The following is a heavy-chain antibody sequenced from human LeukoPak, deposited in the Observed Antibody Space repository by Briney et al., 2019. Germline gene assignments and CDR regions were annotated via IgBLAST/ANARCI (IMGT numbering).Heavy chain of an antibody. Sequence: GGSLRLSCAASGFTFSSYEMNWVRQAPGKGLEWVSYISSSSGNIYYADSVKGRFTISRDNAKTSLYLQMNSLRAEDTAVYYCAKDNTNYDILTGYYKSGNGFDIWGQGTMVTVSS. CDR1: GFTFSSYE. D-gene: IGHD3-9*01. CDR2: ISSSSGNI. CDR3: AKDNTNYDILTGYYKSGNGFDI. J-gene: IGHJ3*02. V-gene: IGHV3-48*03.